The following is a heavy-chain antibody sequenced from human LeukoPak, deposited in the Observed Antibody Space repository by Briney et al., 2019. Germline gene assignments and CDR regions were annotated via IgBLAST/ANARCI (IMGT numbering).Heavy chain of an antibody. V-gene: IGHV3-23*01. CDR2: ISGPGGST. CDR3: AKDRSGWYHYNWFDP. D-gene: IGHD6-19*01. CDR1: GLTFSNYA. J-gene: IGHJ5*02. Sequence: PGGPLRLSCAAPGLTFSNYAMSWVRQAPGKGREWVSAISGPGGSTDYADSVKGRFTISRDNSKNTLFLQMNSLRAEDTAVYYCAKDRSGWYHYNWFDPWGQGTLVTVSS.